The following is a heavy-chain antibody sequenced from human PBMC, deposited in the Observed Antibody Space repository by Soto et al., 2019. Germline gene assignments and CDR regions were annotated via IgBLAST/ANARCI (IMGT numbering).Heavy chain of an antibody. CDR1: GDSVSSNSAA. V-gene: IGHV6-1*01. Sequence: KQSQTLSLTCAISGDSVSSNSAAWNWIRQSPSRGLEWLGRTYYRSKWYNDYAVSVKSRITINPDTSKNQFSLQLNSVTPEDTAVYYCARDRTITGDLGDAFDIWGQGTMVTVSS. D-gene: IGHD7-27*01. CDR2: TYYRSKWYN. J-gene: IGHJ3*02. CDR3: ARDRTITGDLGDAFDI.